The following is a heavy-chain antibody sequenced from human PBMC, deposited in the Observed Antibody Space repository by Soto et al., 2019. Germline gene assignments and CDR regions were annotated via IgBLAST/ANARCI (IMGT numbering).Heavy chain of an antibody. J-gene: IGHJ5*02. D-gene: IGHD2-2*01. Sequence: GGSLRLSCAASGFTFSSYGMHWVRQAPGKGLEWVAVISYDGSNKYYADSVKGRFTISRDNSKNTLYLQMNSLRAEDTAVYYCAKGLVSYAPIIREDWFDPWGQGTLVTVSS. CDR3: AKGLVSYAPIIREDWFDP. CDR2: ISYDGSNK. CDR1: GFTFSSYG. V-gene: IGHV3-30*18.